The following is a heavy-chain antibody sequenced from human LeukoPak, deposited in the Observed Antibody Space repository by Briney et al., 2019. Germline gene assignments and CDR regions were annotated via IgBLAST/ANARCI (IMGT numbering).Heavy chain of an antibody. Sequence: GASVKVSCKASGYTFTGYYMHWVRQAPGQGLEWMGWINPNSGGTNYAQKFQGRVTMTRDTSISTAYMELSRLRSDDTAVYYCARAKNYYGSGRFDPWGQGTLVTVSS. CDR2: INPNSGGT. CDR3: ARAKNYYGSGRFDP. CDR1: GYTFTGYY. V-gene: IGHV1-2*02. J-gene: IGHJ5*02. D-gene: IGHD3-10*01.